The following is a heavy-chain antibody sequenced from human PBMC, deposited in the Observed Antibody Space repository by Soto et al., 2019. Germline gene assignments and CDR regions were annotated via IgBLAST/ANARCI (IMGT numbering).Heavy chain of an antibody. CDR3: ARDRRMSSGWLPGDY. CDR2: ISYDGSNK. D-gene: IGHD6-19*01. Sequence: GGSLRLSCAASGFTFSSYAMHWVRQAPGKGLEWVAVISYDGSNKYYADSVKGRFTISRDNSKNTLYLQMNSLRAEDTAVYYCARDRRMSSGWLPGDYWGQGTLDTVSS. V-gene: IGHV3-30-3*01. J-gene: IGHJ4*02. CDR1: GFTFSSYA.